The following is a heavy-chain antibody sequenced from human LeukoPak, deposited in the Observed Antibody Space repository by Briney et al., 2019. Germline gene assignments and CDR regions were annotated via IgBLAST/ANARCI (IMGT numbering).Heavy chain of an antibody. V-gene: IGHV3-23*01. Sequence: GGSLRLSCAASRFTFSSYSMNWVRQAPGKGLEWVPAISGSGGSTYYADSVKGRFTISRDNSKNTLYLQMNSLRAEDTAVYYCAREYGSGIYYYMDVWGKGTTVTISS. CDR1: RFTFSSYS. CDR3: AREYGSGIYYYMDV. D-gene: IGHD3-10*01. CDR2: ISGSGGST. J-gene: IGHJ6*03.